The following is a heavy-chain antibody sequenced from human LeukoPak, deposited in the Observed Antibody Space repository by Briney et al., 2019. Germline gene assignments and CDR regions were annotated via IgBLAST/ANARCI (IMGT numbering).Heavy chain of an antibody. Sequence: GGSLRLSCVASGFTLSQYWMYWVRQAPGRGPVSVSRSSGDGTSTHYADFVQGRFTISRDNAKNTLYLQMNSLRGDDTAVYYCTRDFRNKGLDPWGQGTLVTVSS. CDR3: TRDFRNKGLDP. CDR2: SSGDGTST. D-gene: IGHD2/OR15-2a*01. V-gene: IGHV3-74*01. CDR1: GFTLSQYW. J-gene: IGHJ5*02.